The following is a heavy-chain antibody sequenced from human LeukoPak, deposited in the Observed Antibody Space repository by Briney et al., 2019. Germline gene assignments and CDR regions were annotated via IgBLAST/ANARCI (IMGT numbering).Heavy chain of an antibody. CDR1: GFTFSSYA. CDR2: ISGSGGST. CDR3: AKSTVAGWLALDY. V-gene: IGHV3-23*01. J-gene: IGHJ4*02. Sequence: GGSLRLSCAASGFTFSSYAVRWVRQAPGKGLEWVSAISGSGGSTYYADSVKGRFTISRDNSKNTLYLQMNSLRAEDTAVYYCAKSTVAGWLALDYWGQGTLVTVSS. D-gene: IGHD6-19*01.